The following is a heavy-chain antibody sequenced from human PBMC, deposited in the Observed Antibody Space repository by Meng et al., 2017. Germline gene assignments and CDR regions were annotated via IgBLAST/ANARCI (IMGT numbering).Heavy chain of an antibody. Sequence: QVQLQQWCAGLLKPSETLSLTCAVYGGSFSGYYWSWIRQPPGKGLEWIGEINHSGSTNYNPSLKSRVTISVDTSKNQFSLKLSSVTAADTAVYYCARVGSFLRDYWGQGTLVTVSS. D-gene: IGHD2/OR15-2a*01. J-gene: IGHJ4*02. CDR3: ARVGSFLRDY. CDR1: GGSFSGYY. CDR2: INHSGST. V-gene: IGHV4-34*01.